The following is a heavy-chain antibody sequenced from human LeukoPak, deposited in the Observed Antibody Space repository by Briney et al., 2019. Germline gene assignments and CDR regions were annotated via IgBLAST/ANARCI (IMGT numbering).Heavy chain of an antibody. Sequence: GGSLRLSCAASGLTFSSYWMSWVRQAPGKGLEWVANIKQDGSEKYYVASVKGRFTISRDNAKNSLYLQMNSLSAEDTAVYYCAREWREYSGSYRFFDYWGQGTLVTVSS. J-gene: IGHJ4*02. CDR1: GLTFSSYW. CDR3: AREWREYSGSYRFFDY. CDR2: IKQDGSEK. D-gene: IGHD1-26*01. V-gene: IGHV3-7*05.